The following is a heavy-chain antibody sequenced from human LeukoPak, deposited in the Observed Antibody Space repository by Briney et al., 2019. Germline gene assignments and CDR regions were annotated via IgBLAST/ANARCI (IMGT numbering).Heavy chain of an antibody. V-gene: IGHV3-9*01. CDR3: AKDGDGYNPPYFDY. Sequence: PGGSLRLSCAASGFTFDDYAMHWVRQAPGKGLEWVSGISWNSGSIGYADSVKGRFTISRDNAKNSLYLQMNSLRAEDTALYYCAKDGDGYNPPYFDYWGQGTLVTVSP. CDR1: GFTFDDYA. CDR2: ISWNSGSI. D-gene: IGHD5-24*01. J-gene: IGHJ4*02.